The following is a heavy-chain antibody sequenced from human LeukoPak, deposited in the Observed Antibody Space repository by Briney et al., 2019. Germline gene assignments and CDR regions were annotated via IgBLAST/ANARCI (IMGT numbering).Heavy chain of an antibody. Sequence: GGSLRLSCVASGFAFSDYGMDWVRQAPGKGLEWVAVISPDGSSTYYADSVKGQFTISRDNSKNTLYLQMNSLRAEDTAVYSCVRGWYHVAPYLFDYWGQGTLVTVSS. CDR3: VRGWYHVAPYLFDY. CDR2: ISPDGSST. D-gene: IGHD2-15*01. V-gene: IGHV3-30*03. CDR1: GFAFSDYG. J-gene: IGHJ4*02.